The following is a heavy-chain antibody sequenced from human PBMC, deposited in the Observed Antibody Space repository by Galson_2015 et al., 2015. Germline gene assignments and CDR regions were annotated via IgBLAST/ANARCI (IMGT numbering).Heavy chain of an antibody. CDR2: IKQDGGEK. CDR3: ASQTWTGYFDY. Sequence: SLRLSCAASGFTFSNYWMSWVRQAPGKGLEWVANIKQDGGEKYYVDSVKGRFTISGDNAKNSLYLQMNSLRAEDTAIYYCASQTWTGYFDYWGQGILVTVSS. CDR1: GFTFSNYW. V-gene: IGHV3-7*03. J-gene: IGHJ4*02. D-gene: IGHD3-10*01.